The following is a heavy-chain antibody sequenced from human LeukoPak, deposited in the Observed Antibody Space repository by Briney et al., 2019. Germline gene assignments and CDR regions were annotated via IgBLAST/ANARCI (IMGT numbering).Heavy chain of an antibody. CDR1: GYSFTSYW. V-gene: IGHV5-51*01. J-gene: IGHJ6*02. D-gene: IGHD6-13*01. CDR2: IYPGDSDT. Sequence: GESLKISFKGSGYSFTSYWIGWVRQMPGKGLEWMGIIYPGDSDTRYSPSFQGQVTISADKSISTAYLQWSSLKASDTAMYYCARLLPTAAGTYYYYGMDVWGQGTTVTVSS. CDR3: ARLLPTAAGTYYYYGMDV.